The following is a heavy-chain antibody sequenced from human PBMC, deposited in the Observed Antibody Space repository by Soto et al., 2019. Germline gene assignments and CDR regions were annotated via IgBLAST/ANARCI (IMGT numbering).Heavy chain of an antibody. CDR1: GYSFTSYW. Sequence: GESLKISCKGSGYSFTSYWIGWVRQMPGKGLEWMGIIYPGDSDTRYSPSFQGQVTISADKSISTAYQQWSSLKASDTAMYYCASHIGGGAGVVIAPDWFDPWGQGTLVTVSS. CDR2: IYPGDSDT. CDR3: ASHIGGGAGVVIAPDWFDP. J-gene: IGHJ5*02. V-gene: IGHV5-51*01. D-gene: IGHD3-3*01.